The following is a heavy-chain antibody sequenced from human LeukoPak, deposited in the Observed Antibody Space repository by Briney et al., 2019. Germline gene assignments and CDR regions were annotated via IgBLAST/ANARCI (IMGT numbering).Heavy chain of an antibody. Sequence: GASVKVSCKASGYTFTSYDINWVRQATGQGLEWMGWMNPNSGNTGYAQKFQGRVTMTRNTSISTAYMELSSLRSEDTAVYYCAREGGGRLRYIGGLDYWGQGTLVTVSS. CDR3: AREGGGRLRYIGGLDY. J-gene: IGHJ4*02. V-gene: IGHV1-8*01. D-gene: IGHD4-17*01. CDR2: MNPNSGNT. CDR1: GYTFTSYD.